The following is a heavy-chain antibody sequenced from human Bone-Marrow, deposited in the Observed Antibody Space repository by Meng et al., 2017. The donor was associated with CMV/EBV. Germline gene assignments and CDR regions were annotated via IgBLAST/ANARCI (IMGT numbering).Heavy chain of an antibody. J-gene: IGHJ4*01. CDR1: GLTLSSHA. Sequence: GESLKISCVVSGLTLSSHAMSWVRQTPGKRLERVSYITPSGDFTLYPDSVKGRFFISRDNSKNTVYLQMTNLRVEDTATYFCVRDNLIREAKRREGGGHGTLVTVSS. V-gene: IGHV3-23*01. CDR2: ITPSGDFT. CDR3: VRDNLIREAKRREG. D-gene: IGHD5-24*01.